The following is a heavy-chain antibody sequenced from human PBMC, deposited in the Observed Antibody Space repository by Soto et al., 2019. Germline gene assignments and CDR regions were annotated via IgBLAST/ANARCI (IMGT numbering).Heavy chain of an antibody. CDR1: GCTCSSYS. CDR2: ISYDGSSK. Sequence: GGPLRLSCADPGCTCSSYSMHWVRAAPGQGLEWVAVISYDGSSKYYAASVKGRFTISRDNCKITLYLQLSSMRHEDTAAYYCAKDSYYYDSSGYYLAYFQHWGQGTLFTVSS. CDR3: AKDSYYYDSSGYYLAYFQH. D-gene: IGHD3-22*01. V-gene: IGHV3-30*18. J-gene: IGHJ1*01.